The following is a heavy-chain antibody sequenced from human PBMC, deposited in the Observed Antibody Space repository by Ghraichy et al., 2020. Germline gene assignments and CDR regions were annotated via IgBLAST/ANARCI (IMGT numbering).Heavy chain of an antibody. V-gene: IGHV3-23*01. D-gene: IGHD3-10*01. CDR1: GFTFSSYA. CDR3: AKGPPIGFTMVRGVIIIDFGYFDY. J-gene: IGHJ4*02. Sequence: GGSLRLSCAASGFTFSSYAMSWVRQAPGKGLEWVSAISGSGGSTYYADSVKGRFTISRDNSKNTLYLQMNSLRAEDTAVYYCAKGPPIGFTMVRGVIIIDFGYFDYWGQGTLVTVSS. CDR2: ISGSGGST.